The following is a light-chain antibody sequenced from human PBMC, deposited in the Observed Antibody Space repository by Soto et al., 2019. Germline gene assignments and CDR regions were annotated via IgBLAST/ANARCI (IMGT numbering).Light chain of an antibody. CDR3: SSYTSSSTLV. CDR2: DVF. V-gene: IGLV2-14*01. Sequence: QSALTQPASVSGSPGQSITISCTGTSSDVGGYNYVSWYQQHPGKAPKLIIYDVFYRPSGVSNRFSGSKSGNTASLTISGLQAEDETDYYCSSYTSSSTLVFGGGTKVTVL. J-gene: IGLJ2*01. CDR1: SSDVGGYNY.